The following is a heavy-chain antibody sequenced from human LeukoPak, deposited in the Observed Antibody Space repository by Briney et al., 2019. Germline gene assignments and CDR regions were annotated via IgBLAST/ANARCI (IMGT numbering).Heavy chain of an antibody. CDR3: AKDLYGDYDNDY. J-gene: IGHJ4*02. V-gene: IGHV3-23*01. D-gene: IGHD4-17*01. Sequence: GGSLRLSCAASGFTFSSYAMSWVRQAPGKGLEWVSGTSGSGSITYYADSVKGRFTISRDNSKNTLYLQMNSLRAEDTAVYYCAKDLYGDYDNDYWGQGTLVTVSS. CDR2: TSGSGSIT. CDR1: GFTFSSYA.